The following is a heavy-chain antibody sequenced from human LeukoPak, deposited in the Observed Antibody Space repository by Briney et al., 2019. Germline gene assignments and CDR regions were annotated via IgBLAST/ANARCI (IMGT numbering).Heavy chain of an antibody. Sequence: GGSLRLSCAASGFTFDDYAMHWVRQAPGKGLEWVSGISWNSGSIGYADSVKGRFTISRDNAKSSLYLQMNSLRAEDTALYYCAKVGGLDYWGQGTLVTVSS. CDR3: AKVGGLDY. J-gene: IGHJ4*02. CDR2: ISWNSGSI. V-gene: IGHV3-9*01. CDR1: GFTFDDYA.